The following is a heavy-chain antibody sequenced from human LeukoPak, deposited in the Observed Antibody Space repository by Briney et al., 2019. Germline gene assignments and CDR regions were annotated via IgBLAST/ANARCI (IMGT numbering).Heavy chain of an antibody. V-gene: IGHV3-7*01. D-gene: IGHD1-26*01. CDR1: GFTFGSCW. CDR3: AKARNVGALDY. J-gene: IGHJ4*02. CDR2: INQDGSQK. Sequence: GSLRLSCAASGFTFGSCWMNWVRQTPGKGLEWVANINQDGSQKFYVDSVKGRFTISRDNSKNTLYLQMNSLRAEDTAVYYCAKARNVGALDYWGQGTLVTVSS.